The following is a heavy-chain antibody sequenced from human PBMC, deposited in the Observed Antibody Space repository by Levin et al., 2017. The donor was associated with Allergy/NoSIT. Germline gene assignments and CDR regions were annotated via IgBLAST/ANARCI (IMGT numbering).Heavy chain of an antibody. CDR2: IYYSGST. CDR1: GGSVSSGSYY. V-gene: IGHV4-61*01. CDR3: ARVRAYCGGDCSRYWYFDL. J-gene: IGHJ2*01. D-gene: IGHD2-21*02. Sequence: SQTLSLTCTVSGGSVSSGSYYWSWIRQPPGKGLEWIGYIYYSGSTNYNPSLKSRVTISVDTYKNQFSLKLSSVTAADTAVYYCARVRAYCGGDCSRYWYFDLWGRGTLVTVSS.